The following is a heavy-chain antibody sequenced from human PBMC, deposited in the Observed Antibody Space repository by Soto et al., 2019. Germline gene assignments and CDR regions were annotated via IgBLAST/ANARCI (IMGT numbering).Heavy chain of an antibody. CDR2: ISYDGSNK. Sequence: PGGSLRLSCAVSGFAFTTSALHWVRKAPGKGLEWVSVISYDGSNKYFAASSKGRFTLSTDKSKNTLYLQMNSLRPEATAVYYFAYALECTSTSCYIAVSVLGMDVWGQGTMVTVSS. D-gene: IGHD2-2*02. V-gene: IGHV3-30-3*01. CDR3: AYALECTSTSCYIAVSVLGMDV. J-gene: IGHJ6*02. CDR1: GFAFTTSA.